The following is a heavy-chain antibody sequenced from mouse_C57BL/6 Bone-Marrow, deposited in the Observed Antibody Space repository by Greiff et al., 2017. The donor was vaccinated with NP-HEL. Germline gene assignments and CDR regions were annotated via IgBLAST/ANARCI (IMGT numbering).Heavy chain of an antibody. CDR2: ISSGGSYT. V-gene: IGHV5-6*01. D-gene: IGHD3-2*02. CDR1: GFTFSSYG. CDR3: ARPSHRDLRLQVSCARDY. J-gene: IGHJ4*01. Sequence: EVQGVESGGDLVKPGGSLKLSCAASGFTFSSYGMSWVRQTPDKRLEWVATISSGGSYTYYPDSVKGRFTISRDNAKNTLYLQMSSLKSEDTAMYYCARPSHRDLRLQVSCARDYWGQGTTVTVSS.